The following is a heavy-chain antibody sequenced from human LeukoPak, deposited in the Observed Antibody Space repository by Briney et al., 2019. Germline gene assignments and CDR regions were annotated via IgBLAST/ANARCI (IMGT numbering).Heavy chain of an antibody. CDR2: LSGRGRNT. CDR3: AKSIMGTTGLLDS. Sequence: GGSLRLPCAASGFTFSSYAMSWVRQAPGKGLEWVSVLSGRGRNTNYADSVKGRFTISRDNSKNTLFLQMNSLRADDTAVYYCAKSIMGTTGLLDSWGQGTLVTVSS. V-gene: IGHV3-23*01. D-gene: IGHD1-1*01. J-gene: IGHJ4*02. CDR1: GFTFSSYA.